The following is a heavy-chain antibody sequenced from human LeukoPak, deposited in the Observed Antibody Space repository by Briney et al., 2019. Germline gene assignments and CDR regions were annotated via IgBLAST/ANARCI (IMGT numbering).Heavy chain of an antibody. V-gene: IGHV1-18*01. Sequence: ASVNVSCKASGYTFTSYGISGVRQAPGQGLEWMGWVSAYNGNTNYAHKLQGRVTMTTDTCPSTAYTELWSLRSADTAGCFCTYCDSWSGGLGYCGRGTLAIVSS. CDR1: GYTFTSYG. CDR3: TYCDSWSGGLGY. D-gene: IGHD2-8*02. J-gene: IGHJ4*02. CDR2: VSAYNGNT.